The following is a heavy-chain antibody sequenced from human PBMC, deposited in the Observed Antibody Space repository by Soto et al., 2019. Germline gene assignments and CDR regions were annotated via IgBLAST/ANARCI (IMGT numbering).Heavy chain of an antibody. J-gene: IGHJ4*02. Sequence: ASVKVSCKDSGYTFTSYGISWVRQAPGQGLEWMGWISAYNGNTNYAQKLQGRVTMTTDTSTSTAYMELRSLRSDDTAVYYCARGSEYCSSTSCYDIFDYWGQGTLVAVSS. CDR3: ARGSEYCSSTSCYDIFDY. CDR2: ISAYNGNT. D-gene: IGHD2-2*01. CDR1: GYTFTSYG. V-gene: IGHV1-18*01.